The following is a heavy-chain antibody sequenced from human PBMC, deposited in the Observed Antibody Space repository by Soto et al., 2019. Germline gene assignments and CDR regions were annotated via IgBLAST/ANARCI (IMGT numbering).Heavy chain of an antibody. CDR1: GYDFNSYS. V-gene: IGHV1-3*01. Sequence: QVRLEQSRAEVKEPGASVKISCKASGYDFNSYSIHWLRQAPGQRPEYMGRINGGIGNTKFSQKFQDRLTISRDTSASAMDMELSSLTSDDTGVYYCARSSVTIDGLDFWGQGTLVIVSS. CDR3: ARSSVTIDGLDF. CDR2: INGGIGNT. D-gene: IGHD2-21*02. J-gene: IGHJ4*02.